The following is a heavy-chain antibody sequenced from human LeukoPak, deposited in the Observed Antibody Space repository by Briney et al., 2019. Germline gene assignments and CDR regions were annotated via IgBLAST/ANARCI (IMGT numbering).Heavy chain of an antibody. CDR3: ASPVGGNYYDSSGYYF. V-gene: IGHV5-51*01. CDR1: GYSFTSYW. J-gene: IGHJ4*02. D-gene: IGHD3-22*01. Sequence: GESLKISCKGSGYSFTSYWIGWVRQMPGKGLEWMGIIYPGDSDTRYSPSFQGQVTVSADKSISTAYLQWSSLKASDTAMYYCASPVGGNYYDSSGYYFWGQGTLVTVSS. CDR2: IYPGDSDT.